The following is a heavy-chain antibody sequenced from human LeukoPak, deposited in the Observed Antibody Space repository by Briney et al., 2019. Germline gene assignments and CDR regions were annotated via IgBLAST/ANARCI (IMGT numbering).Heavy chain of an antibody. CDR3: ARYDPDYGGNSAFDS. Sequence: GASVKVSCKASGYTFTSYGISLVRQAPGQGLEWMGWISAYNGNTNYAQKLQGRVTMTTDTSTSTAYMELRSLRSDDTAVYYCARYDPDYGGNSAFDSWGQGALVTVSS. CDR2: ISAYNGNT. D-gene: IGHD4-23*01. J-gene: IGHJ4*02. CDR1: GYTFTSYG. V-gene: IGHV1-18*01.